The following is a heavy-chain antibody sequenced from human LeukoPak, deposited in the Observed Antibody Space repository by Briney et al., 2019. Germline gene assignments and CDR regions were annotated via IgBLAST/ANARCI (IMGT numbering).Heavy chain of an antibody. CDR3: ARESGLTDNWLDS. D-gene: IGHD5-12*01. CDR1: GYSFTTHD. V-gene: IGHV1-8*01. J-gene: IGHJ5*01. Sequence: ASVKVSCKASGYSFTTHDINWVRQSTGQGLEWMGWMNPNSGKSGDAQKFQGRVTMTRDTSISTVYMELSSLGSDDTAVYYCARESGLTDNWLDSWGQGTLVIVSS. CDR2: MNPNSGKS.